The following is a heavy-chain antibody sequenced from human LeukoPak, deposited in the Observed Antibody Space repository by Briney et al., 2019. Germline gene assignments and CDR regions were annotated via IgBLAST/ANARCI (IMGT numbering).Heavy chain of an antibody. V-gene: IGHV4-4*07. J-gene: IGHJ4*02. Sequence: PSETLSLTCTVSGASISSYYWSWVRQPAGEGLEWIGRIYTRGSTNYKPSLKSRVTMSVDTSKNQSSLKLTSVTAADTAVYYCARDGVEKSSWYPLDSWGPGTLVTVSS. CDR1: GASISSYY. D-gene: IGHD6-13*01. CDR3: ARDGVEKSSWYPLDS. CDR2: IYTRGST.